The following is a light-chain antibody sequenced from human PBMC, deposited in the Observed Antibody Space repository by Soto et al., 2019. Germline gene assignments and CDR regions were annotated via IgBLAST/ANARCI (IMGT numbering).Light chain of an antibody. J-gene: IGKJ5*01. CDR3: QQYGSSIT. CDR2: GVS. V-gene: IGKV3-15*01. CDR1: QSVSST. Sequence: EIVMTQSPATLSVSPGEKATHSCRASQSVSSTLAWYQQKPGQAPRILIYGVSTRATGIPARFSGSGSGREFTLTISSLQSEDFAVYYCQQYGSSITFGQGTQVAI.